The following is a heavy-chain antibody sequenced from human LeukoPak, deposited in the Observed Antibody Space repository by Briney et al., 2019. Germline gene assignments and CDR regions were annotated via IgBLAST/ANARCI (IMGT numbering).Heavy chain of an antibody. D-gene: IGHD1-14*01. CDR3: ARQTGEEGFDY. J-gene: IGHJ4*02. Sequence: SETLSLTCTVSGGSISSSSYYWGWIRQPPGKGLEGIGSIYYSGSTYYNPSLKSRVTISVDTSKTQFSLKLSSVTAADTAVYYCARQTGEEGFDYWGQGTLVTVSS. V-gene: IGHV4-39*01. CDR2: IYYSGST. CDR1: GGSISSSSYY.